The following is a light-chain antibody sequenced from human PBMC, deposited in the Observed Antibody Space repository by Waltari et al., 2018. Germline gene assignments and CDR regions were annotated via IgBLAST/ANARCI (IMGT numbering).Light chain of an antibody. CDR3: QQYNRWPPIT. V-gene: IGKV3-15*01. J-gene: IGKJ5*01. CDR2: DAS. Sequence: EVVMTQSPATLSLFPGEGATLSCRASQPISSNLAWYQQRPGQPPRLLIFDASTRAPSIPARFIGSGSGTEFTLTIRSLQSEDSAVYYCQQYNRWPPITFGQGTRLEIK. CDR1: QPISSN.